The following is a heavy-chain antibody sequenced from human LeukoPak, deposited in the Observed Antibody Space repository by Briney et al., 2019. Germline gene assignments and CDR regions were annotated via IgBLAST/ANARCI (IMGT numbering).Heavy chain of an antibody. Sequence: WESLKISCKGSGYSFTSYWIGWVRQMPGKGLEWMGIIYPGDFDTRYSPSFQGQVTISADKSISTAYLQWSSLKASDTTMYYCARTGCSGGSCYYYYYGMDVWGQGTTVTVSS. D-gene: IGHD2-15*01. CDR2: IYPGDFDT. J-gene: IGHJ6*02. V-gene: IGHV5-51*01. CDR3: ARTGCSGGSCYYYYYGMDV. CDR1: GYSFTSYW.